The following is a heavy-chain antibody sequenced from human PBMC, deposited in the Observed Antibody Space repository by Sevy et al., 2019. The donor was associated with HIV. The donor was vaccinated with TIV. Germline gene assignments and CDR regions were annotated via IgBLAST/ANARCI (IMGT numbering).Heavy chain of an antibody. CDR3: ARGPGYCSGGSCYSGYNCFDP. J-gene: IGHJ5*02. Sequence: ASVKVSCKASGYTFTGYYMHWVRQAPGQGLEWMGWINPNSGGTNYAHKFQGRVTMTRDTSISTAYMELSRLRSDDTAVYYCARGPGYCSGGSCYSGYNCFDPWGQGTLVTVSS. CDR1: GYTFTGYY. V-gene: IGHV1-2*07. D-gene: IGHD2-15*01. CDR2: INPNSGGT.